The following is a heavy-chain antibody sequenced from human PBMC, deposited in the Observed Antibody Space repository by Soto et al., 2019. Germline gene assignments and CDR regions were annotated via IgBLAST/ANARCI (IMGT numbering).Heavy chain of an antibody. CDR2: ISYDGSNK. CDR3: ARDLTQATTEFDY. V-gene: IGHV3-30-3*01. J-gene: IGHJ4*02. D-gene: IGHD5-12*01. Sequence: PVGSLRLSCAASGFTFSSYAMHWVRQAPGKGLEWVAVISYDGSNKYYADSVKGRFTISRDNSKNTLYLQMNSLRAEDTAAYYCARDLTQATTEFDYWGQGTLVTVSS. CDR1: GFTFSSYA.